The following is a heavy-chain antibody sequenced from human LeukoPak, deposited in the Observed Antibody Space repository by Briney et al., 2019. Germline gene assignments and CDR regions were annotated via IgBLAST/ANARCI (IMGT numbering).Heavy chain of an antibody. Sequence: GRSLRLSCAASGFTFSSYGMHWVRQAPGKGLEWVAVISYDGSNKYYADSVKGRFTISRDNAKDTLYLQMNSLRVEDTAVYYCARDHSPGWFGPWGQGTLVTVSS. CDR2: ISYDGSNK. D-gene: IGHD4-11*01. V-gene: IGHV3-30*03. CDR1: GFTFSSYG. J-gene: IGHJ5*02. CDR3: ARDHSPGWFGP.